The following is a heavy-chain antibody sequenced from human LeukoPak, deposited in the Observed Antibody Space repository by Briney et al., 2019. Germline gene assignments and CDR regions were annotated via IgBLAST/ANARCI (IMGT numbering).Heavy chain of an antibody. Sequence: GGSLRLSCAASGFTFSSYGMHWVRQAPGKGLEWVANIKQDGSEKYYVDSVKGRFTISRDNAKNSLYLQMNSLRAEDTAVYYCAREDSGWSAGDAFDIWGQGTMVTVSS. V-gene: IGHV3-7*01. CDR1: GFTFSSYG. CDR2: IKQDGSEK. CDR3: AREDSGWSAGDAFDI. D-gene: IGHD6-19*01. J-gene: IGHJ3*02.